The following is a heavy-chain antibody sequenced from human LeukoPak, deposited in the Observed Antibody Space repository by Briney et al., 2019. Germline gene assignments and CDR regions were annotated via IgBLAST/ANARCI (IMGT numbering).Heavy chain of an antibody. CDR1: GFTFSSYS. J-gene: IGHJ3*01. V-gene: IGHV3-21*01. D-gene: IGHD2-2*01. CDR3: ARDSRFCSSSNCRGDAFDL. CDR2: ISSSSSYI. Sequence: GGSLRLSCAASGFTFSSYSMNWVRQAPGKWLEWASSISSSSSYIYYADSVKGRFTISRDNAKNSLYLQMNSLRAEDTAVYYCARDSRFCSSSNCRGDAFDLWGQGTMVTVTS.